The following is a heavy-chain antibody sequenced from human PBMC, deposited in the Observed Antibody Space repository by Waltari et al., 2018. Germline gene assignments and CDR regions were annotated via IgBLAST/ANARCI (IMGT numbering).Heavy chain of an antibody. Sequence: EVQLVESGGGLVQPGGSLRLSCAASGFTFSSYAMSWVRQAPGKGLEWVSAIRGRGGSTYYADSVKGRFTISRDNSKNTLYLQMNSLRAEDTAVYYCAKRPGIAVAGGAGYWGQGTLVTVSS. CDR1: GFTFSSYA. CDR2: IRGRGGST. V-gene: IGHV3-23*04. J-gene: IGHJ4*02. CDR3: AKRPGIAVAGGAGY. D-gene: IGHD6-19*01.